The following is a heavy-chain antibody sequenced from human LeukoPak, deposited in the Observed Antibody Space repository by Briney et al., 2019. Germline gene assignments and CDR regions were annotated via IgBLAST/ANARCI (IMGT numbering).Heavy chain of an antibody. CDR2: IYYSGST. Sequence: PSETLSLTCTVSGGSVSSGSYYWSWIRQPPGKGLEWIGYIYYSGSTYYNSSLKSRVTVSVDTSKNQFSLNLNSVTASDTSVYYCARQIRGGATKGAIDYWGQGTLVTVSS. D-gene: IGHD1-26*01. J-gene: IGHJ4*02. CDR3: ARQIRGGATKGAIDY. CDR1: GGSVSSGSYY. V-gene: IGHV4-39*01.